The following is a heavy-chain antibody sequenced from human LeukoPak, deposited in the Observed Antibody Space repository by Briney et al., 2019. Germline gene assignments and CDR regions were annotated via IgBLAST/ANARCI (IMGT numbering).Heavy chain of an antibody. CDR2: INPSGGST. CDR1: GYTFTSYY. D-gene: IGHD3-16*01. CDR3: ARATTETYWGSFDY. V-gene: IGHV1-46*01. J-gene: IGHJ4*02. Sequence: ASVKVSCKASGYTFTSYYMHWVRQAPGQGLEWMGIINPSGGSTSYAQKFQGRVTITADKSTSTAYMELSSLRSEDTAVYYCARATTETYWGSFDYWGQGTLVTVSS.